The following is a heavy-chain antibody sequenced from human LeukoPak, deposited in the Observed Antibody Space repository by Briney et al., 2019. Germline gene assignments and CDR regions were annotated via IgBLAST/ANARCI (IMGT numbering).Heavy chain of an antibody. CDR1: GFTFSSYG. J-gene: IGHJ4*02. D-gene: IGHD6-13*01. CDR3: ARAWGSIAAAGTDY. V-gene: IGHV3-33*01. Sequence: GGSLRLSCAASGFTFSSYGMHWVRQAPGRGLEWVAVIWYDGSNKYYADSVKGRFTISRDNSKNTLYLQMNSLRAEDTAVYYCARAWGSIAAAGTDYWGQGTLVTVSS. CDR2: IWYDGSNK.